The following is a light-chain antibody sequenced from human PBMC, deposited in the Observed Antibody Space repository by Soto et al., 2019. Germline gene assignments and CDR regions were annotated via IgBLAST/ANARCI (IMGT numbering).Light chain of an antibody. V-gene: IGLV2-14*03. CDR2: DVS. Sequence: QSALTQPASVSGSPGQSITISCTGTSSDVGGYNYVSWYQHHPGKAPKLMIYDVSNRPSGISNRFSGSKSGNTASLTISGLQPEDEGDYYCSSYTTSNTRQXVXGTGTKVTVL. CDR1: SSDVGGYNY. CDR3: SSYTTSNTRQXV. J-gene: IGLJ1*01.